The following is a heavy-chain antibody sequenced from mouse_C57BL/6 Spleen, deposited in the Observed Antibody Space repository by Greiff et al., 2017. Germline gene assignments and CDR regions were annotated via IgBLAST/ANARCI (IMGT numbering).Heavy chain of an antibody. Sequence: EVKLQESGAELVRPGASVKLSCTASGFNIKDYYMHWVKQRPEQGLEWIGRIDPEDGDTEYAPKFQGKATMTADTSSNTAYLQLSSLTSEDTAVYYCTRDYYGSEAYYFDYWGQGTTLTVSS. J-gene: IGHJ2*01. V-gene: IGHV14-1*01. CDR1: GFNIKDYY. D-gene: IGHD1-1*01. CDR2: IDPEDGDT. CDR3: TRDYYGSEAYYFDY.